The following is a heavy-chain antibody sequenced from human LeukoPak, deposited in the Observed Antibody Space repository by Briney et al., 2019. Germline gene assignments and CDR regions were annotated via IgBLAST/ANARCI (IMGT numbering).Heavy chain of an antibody. J-gene: IGHJ3*02. D-gene: IGHD3-22*01. CDR2: MNPNSGNT. CDR1: GYTFTSYD. Sequence: ASVKVSCKASGYTFTSYDINWARQATGQGLEWMGWMNPNSGNTGYAQKFQGRVTITRNTSISTAYMELSSLRSEDTAVYYCARYYYDSSGSLDAFDIWGQGTMVTVSS. CDR3: ARYYYDSSGSLDAFDI. V-gene: IGHV1-8*03.